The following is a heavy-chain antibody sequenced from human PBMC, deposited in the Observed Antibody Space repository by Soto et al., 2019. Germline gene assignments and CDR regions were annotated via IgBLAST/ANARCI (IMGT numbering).Heavy chain of an antibody. Sequence: QITLQESGPTRVKPTQPLTLTCTFSGFSLSTGGVGVGWIRQPPGKALERLALIYWDDDKRYSPSLRNRLTINKETSKNQVVLTMTNMDPLDTATYYCAHRAGLPGNWNGGYFDFWGQGALVTVSS. V-gene: IGHV2-5*02. CDR2: IYWDDDK. CDR3: AHRAGLPGNWNGGYFDF. D-gene: IGHD1-1*01. CDR1: GFSLSTGGVG. J-gene: IGHJ4*02.